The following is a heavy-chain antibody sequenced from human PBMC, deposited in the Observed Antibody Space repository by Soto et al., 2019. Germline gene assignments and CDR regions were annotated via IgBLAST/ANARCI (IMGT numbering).Heavy chain of an antibody. D-gene: IGHD2-8*01. Sequence: ASVKVSCKAAGYSFTDCHIHWVRQAPGQGLEWLGRINPKSGGTSTAQKFQGWVTMTTDTSISTASMELTRLTSDDTAIYYCERADSTDSSNGVCSFFYNHDMDVWG. V-gene: IGHV1-2*04. J-gene: IGHJ6*02. CDR3: ERADSTDSSNGVCSFFYNHDMDV. CDR2: INPKSGGT. CDR1: GYSFTDCH.